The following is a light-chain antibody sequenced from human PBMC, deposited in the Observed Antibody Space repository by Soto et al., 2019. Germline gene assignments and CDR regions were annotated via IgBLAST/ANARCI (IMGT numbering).Light chain of an antibody. CDR3: QQSGNS. CDR2: ATS. CDR1: QSVSSRY. Sequence: DIVLTQSPGTLSLSPGERATLPCRASQSVSSRYLAWYQQKPGQAPRLLIYATSSRATGIPDRFSGSGSGTEFTLTISRLETEDFAVYYCQQSGNSFGQGTKVDIK. V-gene: IGKV3-20*01. J-gene: IGKJ1*01.